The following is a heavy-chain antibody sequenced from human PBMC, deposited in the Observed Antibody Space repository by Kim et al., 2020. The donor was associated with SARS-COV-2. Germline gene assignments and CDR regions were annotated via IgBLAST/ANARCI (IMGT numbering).Heavy chain of an antibody. CDR3: ARERYEYYDILTGYFAGGFDY. Sequence: ASVKVSCKASGYIFTSYGFSWVRQAPGQGLELMGWISANNGNTKYAQQLQGRVTMTTDTSTSKVYMELRSLRSYDTAVYYCARERYEYYDILTGYFAGGFDYWGKGTLVTVSP. CDR2: ISANNGNT. D-gene: IGHD3-9*01. J-gene: IGHJ4*02. CDR1: GYIFTSYG. V-gene: IGHV1-18*01.